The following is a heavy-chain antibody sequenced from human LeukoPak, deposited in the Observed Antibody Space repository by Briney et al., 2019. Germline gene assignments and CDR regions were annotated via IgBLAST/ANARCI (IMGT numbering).Heavy chain of an antibody. CDR2: IYSSAST. CDR1: GGSISTSSYY. CDR3: ARQDPYTTGWHFDY. J-gene: IGHJ4*02. V-gene: IGHV4-39*01. Sequence: PSEPLSLTCTVFGGSISTSSYYWGWIRQPPGKGLEWIGSIYSSASTYYNPSLKSRVTLSVDTPKNQFSLKLSSVTAADTAVYYCARQDPYTTGWHFDYWGQGTLVTVSS. D-gene: IGHD6-19*01.